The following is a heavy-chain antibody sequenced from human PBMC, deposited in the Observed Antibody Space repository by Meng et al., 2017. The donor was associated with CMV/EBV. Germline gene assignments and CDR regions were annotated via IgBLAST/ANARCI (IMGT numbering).Heavy chain of an antibody. CDR2: ISSNGGST. V-gene: IGHV3-64*02. Sequence: GESLKISCAASGFTFSSCAMHWVRQAPGKGLEYVSAISSNGGSTYYADSVKGRFTISRDNSKNTLYLQMGSLRAEDMAVYYCARGSCSSISCPYGMDVWGQGTTVTVSS. CDR3: ARGSCSSISCPYGMDV. J-gene: IGHJ6*02. D-gene: IGHD2-2*01. CDR1: GFTFSSCA.